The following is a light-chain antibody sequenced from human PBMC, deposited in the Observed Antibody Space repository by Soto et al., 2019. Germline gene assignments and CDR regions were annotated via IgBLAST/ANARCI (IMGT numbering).Light chain of an antibody. CDR1: QTLSTNS. Sequence: EIVLTQSPGTLSLSPGERATLSCRASQTLSTNSLAWYQQRPGQTPRLLIYAASTRDTDIPDRFNGSGSGTDFSLTISGLQAEDVAFYYCQQFYAVPRTFGPGTTVDIK. J-gene: IGKJ3*01. V-gene: IGKV3-20*01. CDR3: QQFYAVPRT. CDR2: AAS.